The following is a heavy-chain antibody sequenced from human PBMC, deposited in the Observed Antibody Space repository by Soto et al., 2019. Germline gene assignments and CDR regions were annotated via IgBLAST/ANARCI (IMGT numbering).Heavy chain of an antibody. CDR3: AVDVVGTGSY. V-gene: IGHV3-72*01. D-gene: IGHD2-15*01. J-gene: IGHJ4*02. Sequence: EVQLVDSGGGLVQPGGSLRLSCAVSGFTFSDHNVDWVRQVPGKGLEWVGRTRHKADPDTTEYAASVKGRFTISRDDSKNSLYLQMNSLKIEDTAVYYCAVDVVGTGSYWGQGTLVTVSS. CDR2: TRHKADPDTT. CDR1: GFTFSDHN.